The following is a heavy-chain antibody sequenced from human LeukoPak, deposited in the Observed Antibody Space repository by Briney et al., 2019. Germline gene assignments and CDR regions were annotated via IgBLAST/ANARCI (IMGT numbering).Heavy chain of an antibody. Sequence: PGGSLRLSCAASGFTFSSYAMSWVRQAPGKGLEWVSAISGSGGSTYYADSVKGRFTISRDNSKNTLYLQMNSLRAEDTAVYYCAKETRNCSGGSCCSGFHHWGQGTLVTVSS. J-gene: IGHJ4*02. CDR1: GFTFSSYA. CDR2: ISGSGGST. V-gene: IGHV3-23*01. CDR3: AKETRNCSGGSCCSGFHH. D-gene: IGHD2-15*01.